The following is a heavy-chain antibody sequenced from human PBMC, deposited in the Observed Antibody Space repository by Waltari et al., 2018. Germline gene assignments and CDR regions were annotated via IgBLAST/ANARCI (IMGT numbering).Heavy chain of an antibody. V-gene: IGHV1-69*01. CDR3: AIVTDIVVVPAAISYAFDI. CDR2: IIPIFGTA. CDR1: GGTFSSYA. Sequence: QVQLVQSGAEVKKPGSSVKVSCKASGGTFSSYAISWLRQAPGQGLEWMGGIIPIFGTANYAQKFQGRVTITADESTSTAYMELSSLRSEDTAVYYCAIVTDIVVVPAAISYAFDIWGQGTMVTVSS. D-gene: IGHD2-2*02. J-gene: IGHJ3*02.